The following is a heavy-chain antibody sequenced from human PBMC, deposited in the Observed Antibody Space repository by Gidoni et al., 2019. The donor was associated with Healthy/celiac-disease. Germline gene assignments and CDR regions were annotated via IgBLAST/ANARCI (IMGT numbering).Heavy chain of an antibody. D-gene: IGHD3-9*01. CDR2: MSGSGGST. CDR3: AKLVYDILTGYRDI. Sequence: EVQLLEFGVGLVQPGGSLRLSCSASGFPFSSYAMSWVRQAPGKGLEWVSAMSGSGGSTYYADSVKGRFTISRDNSKNTLYLQMNSLRAEDTAVYYCAKLVYDILTGYRDIWGQGTMVTVAS. V-gene: IGHV3-23*01. J-gene: IGHJ3*02. CDR1: GFPFSSYA.